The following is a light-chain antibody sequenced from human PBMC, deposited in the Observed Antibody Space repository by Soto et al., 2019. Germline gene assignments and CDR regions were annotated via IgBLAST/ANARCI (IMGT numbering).Light chain of an antibody. CDR1: SSDVGGYNY. Sequence: QSVLTQPRSVSGSPGQSVTISCTGTSSDVGGYNYVSWYQQHPGKAPKVMINDVSKRPSGVPDRFSGSKSGNTASLTISGLQAEDEADYYCCSYAGSPYVFGTGTKVTVL. V-gene: IGLV2-11*01. CDR3: CSYAGSPYV. J-gene: IGLJ1*01. CDR2: DVS.